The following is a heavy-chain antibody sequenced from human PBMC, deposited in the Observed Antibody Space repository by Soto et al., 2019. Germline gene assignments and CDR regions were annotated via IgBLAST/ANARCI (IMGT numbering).Heavy chain of an antibody. CDR3: AKDAYSRSAGVDY. J-gene: IGHJ4*02. D-gene: IGHD6-6*01. V-gene: IGHV3-9*01. Sequence: EVQLVESGGGLVQPGRSLRLSCAASGFTFDDYAMHWVRQAPGKGLEWVSGISWNSGSIGYADSVKGRFTISRDNAKNSLDLQMNSLRAEDTAWYYCAKDAYSRSAGVDYWCQGNLVTVSS. CDR1: GFTFDDYA. CDR2: ISWNSGSI.